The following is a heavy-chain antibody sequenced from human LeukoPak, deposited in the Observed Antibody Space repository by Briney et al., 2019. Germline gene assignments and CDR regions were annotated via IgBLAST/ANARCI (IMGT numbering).Heavy chain of an antibody. J-gene: IGHJ3*02. Sequence: ASVKVSCKASGYTFTGYYMHWVRQAPGQGLEWMGWINPNSGGTNYAQKFQGRVTMTRDTSINTAYVELSRLRSDDTAVYYCARRYCSSTSCYDAFDIWGQGTMVTVSS. D-gene: IGHD2-2*01. CDR2: INPNSGGT. CDR3: ARRYCSSTSCYDAFDI. CDR1: GYTFTGYY. V-gene: IGHV1-2*02.